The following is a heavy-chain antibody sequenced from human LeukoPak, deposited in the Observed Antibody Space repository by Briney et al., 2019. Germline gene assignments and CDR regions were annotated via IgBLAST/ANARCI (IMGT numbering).Heavy chain of an antibody. CDR1: GGSISDYY. D-gene: IGHD1-26*01. CDR3: VRDRGAS. CDR2: IHSTGRT. V-gene: IGHV4-59*01. Sequence: SETLSLTSTVPGGSISDYYWSWIRQPPGKGLEWIGYIHSTGRTNYNPSLKSRVTFSIDTSKNQYSLKLTSVTAADTAVYYCVRDRGASWGQGTLVTVSS. J-gene: IGHJ4*02.